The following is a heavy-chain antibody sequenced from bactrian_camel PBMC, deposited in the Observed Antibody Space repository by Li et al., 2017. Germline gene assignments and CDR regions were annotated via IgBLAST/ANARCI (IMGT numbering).Heavy chain of an antibody. CDR3: AATIATMCDVYGADDFGY. Sequence: GSLRLSCVSSVGYVFSSHCMGWFLQAPGKEREGVALINRDGGYTYYADSVKGRFTISQDNAKNTVYLQMNSLKAEDTAVYYCAATIATMCDVYGADDFGYWGQGTQVTVS. CDR2: INRDGGYT. V-gene: IGHV3S25*01. J-gene: IGHJ6*01. D-gene: IGHD4*01. CDR1: GYVFSSHC.